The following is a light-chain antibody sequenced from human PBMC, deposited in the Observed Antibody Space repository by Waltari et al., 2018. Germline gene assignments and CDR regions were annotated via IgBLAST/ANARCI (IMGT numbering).Light chain of an antibody. J-gene: IGKJ3*01. CDR2: DVS. Sequence: IQMTQSPSALSASVGDRVTITCRASQRINTWMAWYQQRPGKAPKVLIYDVSTLESGVPSRFSGSGSGTEFTLTISSLEPEDFALYYCQHRGTWPLSFGPGTTV. V-gene: IGKV1-5*01. CDR1: QRINTW. CDR3: QHRGTWPLS.